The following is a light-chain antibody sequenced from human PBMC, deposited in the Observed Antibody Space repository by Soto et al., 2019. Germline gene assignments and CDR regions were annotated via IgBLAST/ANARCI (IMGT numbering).Light chain of an antibody. J-gene: IGLJ2*01. CDR2: EVS. CDR3: SSYTRSTTPV. CDR1: SSDVGAYDY. Sequence: QSVLTQPASVSGSPGQSITISCTGTSSDVGAYDYVSWYQQHPGKAPKLMISEVSNRPSGVSNRFSGSKSGNTASLTISGLQAEDEADYYCSSYTRSTTPVFGGGTKLTVL. V-gene: IGLV2-14*01.